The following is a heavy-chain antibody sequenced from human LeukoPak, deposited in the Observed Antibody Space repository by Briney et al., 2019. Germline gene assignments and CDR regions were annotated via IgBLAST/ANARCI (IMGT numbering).Heavy chain of an antibody. CDR1: GDSVSSNSAA. J-gene: IGHJ6*03. Sequence: SQTLSLTCAISGDSVSSNSAAWNWIRQSPSRGLEWLGRTYYRSKWYNDYAVSVKSRITINPDTSKNQFSLQLNSVTPEDTAVYYCARDPFVPHYSHYYYMDVWGKGPRSPSP. CDR3: ARDPFVPHYSHYYYMDV. D-gene: IGHD2-15*01. CDR2: TYYRSKWYN. V-gene: IGHV6-1*01.